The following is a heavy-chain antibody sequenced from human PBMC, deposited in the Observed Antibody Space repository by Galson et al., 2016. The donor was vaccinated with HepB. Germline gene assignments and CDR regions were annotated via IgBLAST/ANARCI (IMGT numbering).Heavy chain of an antibody. V-gene: IGHV6-1*01. D-gene: IGHD6-13*01. CDR3: ARDETRYNSSLNYYYYYYYMDV. Sequence: CAISGDSVSSNSAAWNWIRQSPSRGLEWLGRTYYRSKWYNDYAVSVKSRITINPDTSKNQFSLQLNSVTPEDTAVYYCARDETRYNSSLNYYYYYYYMDVWGKGTTVTVSS. CDR1: GDSVSSNSAA. CDR2: TYYRSKWYN. J-gene: IGHJ6*03.